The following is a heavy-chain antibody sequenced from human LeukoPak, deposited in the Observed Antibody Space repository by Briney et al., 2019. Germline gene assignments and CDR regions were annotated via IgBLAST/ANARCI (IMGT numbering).Heavy chain of an antibody. CDR2: ISSSGSTI. CDR3: ARGEYGDPPYWYFDL. J-gene: IGHJ2*01. D-gene: IGHD4-17*01. Sequence: AGGSLRLSCAASGFTFSAYSMNWVRQAPGKGLEWVSYISSSGSTIYYADSVKGRFTISRDNAKNSLYLQMNSLRAEDTAVYYCARGEYGDPPYWYFDLWGRGTLVTVSS. CDR1: GFTFSAYS. V-gene: IGHV3-48*04.